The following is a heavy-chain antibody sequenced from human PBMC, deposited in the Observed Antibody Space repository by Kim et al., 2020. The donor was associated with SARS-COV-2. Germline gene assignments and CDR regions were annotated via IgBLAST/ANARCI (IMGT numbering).Heavy chain of an antibody. CDR2: IYYSGST. CDR3: ARESKSLRGGRYLDY. V-gene: IGHV4-39*02. J-gene: IGHJ4*02. CDR1: GGSISSSSYY. D-gene: IGHD3-16*01. Sequence: SETLSLTCTVSGGSISSSSYYWGWIRQPPGKGLEWIGSIYYSGSTYYNPSLKSRVTISVDTSKNQFSLKLSSVTAADTAVYYCARESKSLRGGRYLDYWGQGTLVTVSS.